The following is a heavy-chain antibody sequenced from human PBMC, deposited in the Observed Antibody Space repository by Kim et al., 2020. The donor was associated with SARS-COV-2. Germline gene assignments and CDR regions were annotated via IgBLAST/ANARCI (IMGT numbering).Heavy chain of an antibody. Sequence: DTRYSPSFQGQVTISADKSISTAYLQWSSLKASDTAMYYCARVLEYNGDYWGQGTLVTVSS. D-gene: IGHD3-3*02. CDR2: DT. J-gene: IGHJ4*02. CDR3: ARVLEYNGDY. V-gene: IGHV5-51*01.